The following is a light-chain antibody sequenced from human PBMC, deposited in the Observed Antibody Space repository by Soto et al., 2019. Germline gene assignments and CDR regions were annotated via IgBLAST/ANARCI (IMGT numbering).Light chain of an antibody. CDR3: QSYDSSLSGYV. CDR2: GNS. J-gene: IGLJ1*01. V-gene: IGLV1-40*01. CDR1: SSNIGAGYD. Sequence: SVLTQPPSVSGAPGQMVTISCTGSSSNIGAGYDVHWYQQLPGTAPKLLIYGNSNRPSGVPDRFSGSKSGTSASLAITGLQAEDGADYYCQSYDSSLSGYVFGTGTKVTVL.